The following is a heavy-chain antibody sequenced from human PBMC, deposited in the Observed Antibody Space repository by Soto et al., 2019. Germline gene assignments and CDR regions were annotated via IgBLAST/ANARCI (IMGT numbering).Heavy chain of an antibody. CDR3: ARESEDLTSNFDY. Sequence: GGSLRLSCAASGFTFTRYSMNWVRQAPGRGLEWVSSISSTTNYIYYGDSMKGRFTISRDNAKNSLYLEMNSLRAEDTAVYYCARESEDLTSNFDYWGQGTLVTVSS. V-gene: IGHV3-21*06. CDR2: ISSTTNYI. CDR1: GFTFTRYS. J-gene: IGHJ4*02.